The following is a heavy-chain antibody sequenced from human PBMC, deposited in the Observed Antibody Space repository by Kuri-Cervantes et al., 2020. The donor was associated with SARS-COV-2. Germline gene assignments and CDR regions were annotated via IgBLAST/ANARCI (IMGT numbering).Heavy chain of an antibody. CDR3: ARRRNWNYARVYFDY. D-gene: IGHD1-7*01. Sequence: SETLSLTCAVSGELFSGYYWTWIRQSPGKGLEWIGEINHSGSTNYNPSLKSRVVILVDKSQQQFSVRLSSLTAADTAVYYCARRRNWNYARVYFDYWGQGTLVTVSS. CDR2: INHSGST. CDR1: GELFSGYY. V-gene: IGHV4-34*01. J-gene: IGHJ4*02.